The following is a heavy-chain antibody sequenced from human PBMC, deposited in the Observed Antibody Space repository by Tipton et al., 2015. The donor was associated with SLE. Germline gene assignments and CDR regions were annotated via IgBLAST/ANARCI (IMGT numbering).Heavy chain of an antibody. V-gene: IGHV4-39*07. Sequence: TLSLTCTVSGGSISSSSYYWGWIRQPPGKGLEWIGSIYYSGSTDYNPSLKSRVTMSMDTSKNQFSMKLNSVTAADTAVYYCARRGYPPVSWGQGPLVTVSS. CDR1: GGSISSSSYY. CDR3: ARRGYPPVS. D-gene: IGHD6-13*01. J-gene: IGHJ5*02. CDR2: IYYSGST.